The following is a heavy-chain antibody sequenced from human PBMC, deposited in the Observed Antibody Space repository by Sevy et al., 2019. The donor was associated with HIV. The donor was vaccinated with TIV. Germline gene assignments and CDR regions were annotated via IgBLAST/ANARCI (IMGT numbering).Heavy chain of an antibody. J-gene: IGHJ4*02. CDR3: TRDAGYSTGWYPSDY. CDR1: GFSVSTHA. V-gene: IGHV3-30-3*01. D-gene: IGHD6-19*01. CDR2: ISYDGSSK. Sequence: GGSLRLSCAASGFSVSTHAMHWVRQAPGKGLEWVALISYDGSSKYYADSVKGRLTISRDNSKNTLYLQMSSPRPDDTAVYYCTRDAGYSTGWYPSDYWGQGTLVTVSS.